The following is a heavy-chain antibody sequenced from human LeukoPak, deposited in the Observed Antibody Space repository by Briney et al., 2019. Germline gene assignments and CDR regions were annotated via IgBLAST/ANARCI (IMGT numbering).Heavy chain of an antibody. CDR3: ARPHYYDSSGYLYYFDY. CDR1: GYSFTSYW. V-gene: IGHV5-51*01. Sequence: GESLKISCKGSGYSFTSYWIGWMRQMPGKGLEWMGIIYPGDSDTRYSPSFQGQVTISADKSISTAYLQWSSLKASDTAMYYCARPHYYDSSGYLYYFDYWGQGTLVTVSS. CDR2: IYPGDSDT. D-gene: IGHD3-22*01. J-gene: IGHJ4*02.